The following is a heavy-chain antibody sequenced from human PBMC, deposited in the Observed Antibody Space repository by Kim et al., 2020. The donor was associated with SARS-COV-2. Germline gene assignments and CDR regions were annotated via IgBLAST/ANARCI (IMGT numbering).Heavy chain of an antibody. J-gene: IGHJ4*02. Sequence: GGSLRLSCAASGFTFSSYGMHWVRQAPGKGLKWVAVISYDGSNKYYADSVKGRFTISRDNSKNTLYLQMNSLRAEDTAVYYCAKDGYSSGYSPSFTFDYWGQGTLVTVSS. D-gene: IGHD3-22*01. CDR2: ISYDGSNK. CDR1: GFTFSSYG. V-gene: IGHV3-30*18. CDR3: AKDGYSSGYSPSFTFDY.